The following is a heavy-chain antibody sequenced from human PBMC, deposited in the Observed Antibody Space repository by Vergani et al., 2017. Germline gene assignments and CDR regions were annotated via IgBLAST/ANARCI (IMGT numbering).Heavy chain of an antibody. CDR2: IYTSGST. Sequence: QVQLQESGPGLVKPSQTLSLTCTVSGGSISSGSYYWSWIRQPAGKGLEWIGRIYTSGSTNYNPSLKSRVTISVDTSKNQFSLKLGSVTAADTAVYYCARDGDRYPRGVCGYWGQGTLVTVSS. CDR1: GGSISSGSYY. J-gene: IGHJ4*02. D-gene: IGHD2-21*02. V-gene: IGHV4-61*02. CDR3: ARDGDRYPRGVCGY.